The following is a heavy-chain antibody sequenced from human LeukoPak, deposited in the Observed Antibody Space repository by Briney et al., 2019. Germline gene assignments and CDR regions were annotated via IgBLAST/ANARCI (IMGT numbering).Heavy chain of an antibody. D-gene: IGHD6-13*01. CDR3: ARGQPSIAAASYYGMDV. J-gene: IGHJ6*02. V-gene: IGHV3-33*01. Sequence: GGSLRLSCAASGFTFSSYGMHWVRQAPGKGVEWVAVIWYDGSNKYYADSVKGRFTISRDNSKNTLYLQMNSLRAEDTAVYYCARGQPSIAAASYYGMDVWGQGTTVTVSS. CDR2: IWYDGSNK. CDR1: GFTFSSYG.